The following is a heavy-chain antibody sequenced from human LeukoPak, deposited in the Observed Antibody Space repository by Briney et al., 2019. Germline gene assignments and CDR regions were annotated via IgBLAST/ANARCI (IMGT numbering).Heavy chain of an antibody. J-gene: IGHJ3*02. CDR3: ARQESLPRGVGFGSSAYLDAFGI. CDR2: INHSGST. Sequence: PSETLSLTCAVYGGSFSGYYWSWIRQPPGKGLEWIGEINHSGSTNYNPSLNSRVTISVDTSKNQFSLKLSSVTAADTAMYYCARQESLPRGVGFGSSAYLDAFGIWGQGTMLTVSS. V-gene: IGHV4-34*01. D-gene: IGHD2-2*01. CDR1: GGSFSGYY.